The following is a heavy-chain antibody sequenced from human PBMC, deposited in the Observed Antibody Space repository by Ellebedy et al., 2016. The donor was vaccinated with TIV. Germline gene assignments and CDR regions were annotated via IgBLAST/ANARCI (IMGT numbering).Heavy chain of an antibody. CDR3: ARAGIYSYGYSFDY. J-gene: IGHJ4*02. D-gene: IGHD5-18*01. V-gene: IGHV3-48*02. CDR2: IVSSSSTI. Sequence: PGGSLRLSRAASGFTFSTYNMNWVRQAPGKGLAWISYIVSSSSTIYYADSVKGRFTISRDNAKNSLYLQMDSLRDEDTAVYYCARAGIYSYGYSFDYWGQGTLVTVSS. CDR1: GFTFSTYN.